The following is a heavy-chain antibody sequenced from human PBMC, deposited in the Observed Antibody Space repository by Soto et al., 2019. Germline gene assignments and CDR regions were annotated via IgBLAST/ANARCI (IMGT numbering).Heavy chain of an antibody. CDR2: INAGNGNT. V-gene: IGHV1-3*01. Sequence: GASVKVSCKASGYTFTSYAMHWVRQAPGQRLEWMGWINAGNGNTKYSQKFQGRVTITRDTSASTAYMELSSLRSEDTAVYYCARVDPRYFDWLRAFDIWGQGTMVTVSS. CDR1: GYTFTSYA. CDR3: ARVDPRYFDWLRAFDI. D-gene: IGHD3-9*01. J-gene: IGHJ3*02.